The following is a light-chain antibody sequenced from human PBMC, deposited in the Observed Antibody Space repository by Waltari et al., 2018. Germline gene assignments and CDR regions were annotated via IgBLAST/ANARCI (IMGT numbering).Light chain of an antibody. CDR3: QQSYSTPPT. CDR1: QSIASY. Sequence: DIQMTQSPSSLSASVGDRVTISCRASQSIASYLHWYQQKPGKAPELLLYASSSLQSGVPSRFSGSGSGTDFTLTISSLQPEDFATYYCQQSYSTPPTFGQGTKVEIK. V-gene: IGKV1-39*01. J-gene: IGKJ1*01. CDR2: ASS.